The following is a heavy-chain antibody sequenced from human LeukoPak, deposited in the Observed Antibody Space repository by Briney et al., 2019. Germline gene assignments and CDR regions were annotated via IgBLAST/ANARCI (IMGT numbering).Heavy chain of an antibody. CDR1: GFTFDDYA. Sequence: PGGSLRLSCAASGFTFDDYAMHWVRHAPGEGLEWVSGISWNSGSIGYADSVKGRFTISRDNAKNSLYLQMNSLRAEDTALYYCAKEGEMAAAFDYWGQGTLVTVSS. D-gene: IGHD5-24*01. CDR3: AKEGEMAAAFDY. CDR2: ISWNSGSI. V-gene: IGHV3-9*01. J-gene: IGHJ4*02.